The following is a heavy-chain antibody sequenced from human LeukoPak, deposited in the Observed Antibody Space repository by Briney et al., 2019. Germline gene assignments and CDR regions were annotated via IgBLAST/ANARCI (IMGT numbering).Heavy chain of an antibody. V-gene: IGHV4-30-4*01. J-gene: IGHJ3*02. CDR3: ARDYYGDYRDAFDI. D-gene: IGHD4-17*01. CDR2: IYYSGST. CDR1: GGSISSGDYY. Sequence: PSETLSLTCTVSGGSISSGDYYWSWIRQPPGKGLEWIGYIYYSGSTYYNPSLKSRVTISVDTSKNQFSLKLSSVTAADTAVYYCARDYYGDYRDAFDIWGQGTMVTVSS.